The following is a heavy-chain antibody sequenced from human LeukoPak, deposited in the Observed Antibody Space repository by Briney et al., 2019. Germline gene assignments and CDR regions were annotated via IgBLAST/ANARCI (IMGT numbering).Heavy chain of an antibody. CDR3: ARGDIAAAYY. CDR1: GFTFSSYS. D-gene: IGHD6-13*01. Sequence: EGSLRLSCAASGFTFSSYSMNWVRQAPGKGLEWVSYISSSSSTIYYADSVKGRFTISRDNAKNSLYLQMNSLRAEDTAVYYCARGDIAAAYYWGQGTLVTVSS. J-gene: IGHJ4*02. CDR2: ISSSSSTI. V-gene: IGHV3-48*01.